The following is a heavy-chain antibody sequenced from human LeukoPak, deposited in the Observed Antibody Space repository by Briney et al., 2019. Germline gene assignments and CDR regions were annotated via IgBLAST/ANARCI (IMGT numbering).Heavy chain of an antibody. Sequence: PGGSLRLSCVASGFTFSSYAMSWVRQAPGKGLEWVSSISGSGGSTYSAGSVKGRFTISRDNSKNTLYLQMNSLRAEDTAVYYCANEDWFDPWGQGTLVTVSS. CDR1: GFTFSSYA. J-gene: IGHJ5*02. CDR2: ISGSGGST. V-gene: IGHV3-23*01. CDR3: ANEDWFDP.